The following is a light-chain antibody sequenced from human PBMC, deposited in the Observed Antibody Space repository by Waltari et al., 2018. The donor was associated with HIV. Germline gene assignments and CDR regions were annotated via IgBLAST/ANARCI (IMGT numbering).Light chain of an antibody. Sequence: SYELTQPPSVSVSPGHTARITCSGDALPKNYAYWYQQKSGQAPVLVIYEDSKRPSGIPERFSGSSSGTMATLTISGAQVEDEADYYCYSTDSSGNHRVFGGGTKLTVL. CDR1: ALPKNY. CDR2: EDS. CDR3: YSTDSSGNHRV. J-gene: IGLJ2*01. V-gene: IGLV3-10*01.